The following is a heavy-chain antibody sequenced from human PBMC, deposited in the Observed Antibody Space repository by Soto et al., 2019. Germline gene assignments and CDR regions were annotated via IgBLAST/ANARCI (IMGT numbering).Heavy chain of an antibody. D-gene: IGHD6-19*01. CDR3: AKWAGSGWAPNDY. CDR1: GLTVSTYA. Sequence: LRLSCGGSGLTVSTYAMSWVRQAPGKGLEWVALISGSGVNTNYAGSVKGRFTISRDNSKNTLFLQMNSLGGEDTAIYYCAKWAGSGWAPNDYWGQGTLVTVSS. J-gene: IGHJ4*02. V-gene: IGHV3-23*01. CDR2: ISGSGVNT.